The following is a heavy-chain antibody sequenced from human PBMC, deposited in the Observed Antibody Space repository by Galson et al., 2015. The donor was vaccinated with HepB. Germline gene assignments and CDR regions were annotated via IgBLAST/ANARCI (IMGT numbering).Heavy chain of an antibody. CDR2: ISDGSDTI. D-gene: IGHD5-24*01. J-gene: IGHJ4*02. V-gene: IGHV3-48*01. CDR1: GFTFSSYN. CDR3: ARGSGRWPQPDF. Sequence: SLRLSCAASGFTFSSYNMNWVRQAPGKGLEWVSFISDGSDTIYYADSVKGRFTISRDNAKNSLYLQLNSLRAEDTAVYYCARGSGRWPQPDFWGQGTLVTVSS.